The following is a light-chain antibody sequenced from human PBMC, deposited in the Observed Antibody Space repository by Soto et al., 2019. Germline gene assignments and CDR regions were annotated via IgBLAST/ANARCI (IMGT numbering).Light chain of an antibody. J-gene: IGKJ1*01. Sequence: EIVLTQSPGTLSLSPGQRATLSCRASQSVSSSYLAWYQQKPGRAPTLLIYCASNRATGIPDRFSVSGSGTDFTLTSRRREPDDFAVYFCEHYGISPPWTFGQGTKVEIK. CDR2: CAS. CDR1: QSVSSSY. CDR3: EHYGISPPWT. V-gene: IGKV3-20*01.